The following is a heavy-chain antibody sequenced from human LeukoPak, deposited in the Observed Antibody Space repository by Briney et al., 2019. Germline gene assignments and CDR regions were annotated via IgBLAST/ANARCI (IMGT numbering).Heavy chain of an antibody. J-gene: IGHJ4*02. CDR3: ARDSDYYGSGSSGYFDY. Sequence: SETLSLTCTVSGGSISSSSYYWGWIRQPPGKGLEWIGSIYYRGSTYYNPSLKSRVTISVDTSKNRFSLKLGSVTAADTAVYYCARDSDYYGSGSSGYFDYWGQGTLVTVSS. V-gene: IGHV4-39*07. CDR1: GGSISSSSYY. CDR2: IYYRGST. D-gene: IGHD3-10*01.